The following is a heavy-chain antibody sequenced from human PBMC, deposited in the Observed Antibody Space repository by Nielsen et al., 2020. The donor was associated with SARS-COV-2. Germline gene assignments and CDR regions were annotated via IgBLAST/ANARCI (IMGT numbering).Heavy chain of an antibody. Sequence: ASVKVSCKASGYTFTGYYMHWVRQAPGQGLEWMGRINPNSGNTGYAQKFQGRVTMTRNTSISTAYMELSSLRSEDTAVYYCASGDYYDSIGNWGQGTLVTVSS. D-gene: IGHD3-22*01. CDR3: ASGDYYDSIGN. J-gene: IGHJ4*02. CDR2: INPNSGNT. V-gene: IGHV1-8*02. CDR1: GYTFTGYY.